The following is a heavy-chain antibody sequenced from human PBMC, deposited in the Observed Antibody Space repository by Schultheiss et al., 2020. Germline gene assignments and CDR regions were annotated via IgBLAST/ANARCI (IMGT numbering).Heavy chain of an antibody. Sequence: GGSLRLSCKGSGYSFTSYWIGWVRQTPGKGLEWMGMIFAGDSDTRYSPSFQGQVTISADRSISTAYLQWGSLKASDTAMYYCTRGSYSDYWGQGTLVTVSS. V-gene: IGHV5-51*01. J-gene: IGHJ4*02. D-gene: IGHD3-10*01. CDR2: IFAGDSDT. CDR1: GYSFTSYW. CDR3: TRGSYSDY.